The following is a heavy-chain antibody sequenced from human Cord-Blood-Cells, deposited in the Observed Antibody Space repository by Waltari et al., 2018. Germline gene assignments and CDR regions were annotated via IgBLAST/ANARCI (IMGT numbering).Heavy chain of an antibody. CDR3: ARSYYDSSGYYYYFDY. CDR2: SRNKANSYTT. Sequence: EVQLVESGGGLVQPGGSLRLPCAASGFTFSAYYMDWVRTAPWKGLEWVGRSRNKANSYTTEYAASVKGRFTISRDDSKNSLYLQMNSLKTEDTAVYYCARSYYDSSGYYYYFDYWGQGTLVTVSS. J-gene: IGHJ4*02. CDR1: GFTFSAYY. V-gene: IGHV3-72*01. D-gene: IGHD3-22*01.